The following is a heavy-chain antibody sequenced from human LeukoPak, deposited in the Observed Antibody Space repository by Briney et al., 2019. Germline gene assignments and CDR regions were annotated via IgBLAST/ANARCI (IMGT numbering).Heavy chain of an antibody. J-gene: IGHJ4*02. V-gene: IGHV3-7*01. CDR2: IKQDGSEK. Sequence: PGGSLRLSCAASGFTFSSYAMSWVRQAPGKGLEWVANIKQDGSEKHYVDSVRGRFTISRDNAKNSLYLQMNSLRAEDTAVYYCAREIFVDYWGQGTLVTVSS. CDR1: GFTFSSYA. CDR3: AREIFVDY.